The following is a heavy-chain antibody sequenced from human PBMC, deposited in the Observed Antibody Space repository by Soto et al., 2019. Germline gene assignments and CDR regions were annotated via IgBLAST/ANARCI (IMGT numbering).Heavy chain of an antibody. V-gene: IGHV1-3*01. CDR2: INAGNGNT. CDR3: ARDPESIYGSRFYGMDV. D-gene: IGHD3-10*01. CDR1: GYTFTSYA. Sequence: ASVKVSCKASGYTFTSYAMHWVRQAPGQRLEWMGWINAGNGNTKYSQKFQGRVTITRDTSASTAYMELSSLRSEDTAVYHCARDPESIYGSRFYGMDVWGQGTTVTVS. J-gene: IGHJ6*02.